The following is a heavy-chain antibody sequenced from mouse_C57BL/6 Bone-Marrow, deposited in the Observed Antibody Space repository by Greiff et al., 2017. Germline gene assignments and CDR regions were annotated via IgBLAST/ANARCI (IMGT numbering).Heavy chain of an antibody. D-gene: IGHD2-2*01. J-gene: IGHJ3*01. CDR3: ARREVTTPLAY. Sequence: VQLQQPGAELVMPGASVKLSCKASGYTFTSYWMHWVTQRPGQGLEWIGEIDPSDSYTNYNQKFKGKSTLTVDKSSSTAYMQLSSLTSEDSAFYYCARREVTTPLAYWGQGTLVTVSA. V-gene: IGHV1-69*01. CDR2: IDPSDSYT. CDR1: GYTFTSYW.